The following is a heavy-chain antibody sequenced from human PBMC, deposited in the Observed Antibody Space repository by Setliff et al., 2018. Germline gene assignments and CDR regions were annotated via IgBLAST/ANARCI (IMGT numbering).Heavy chain of an antibody. J-gene: IGHJ4*02. Sequence: SETLSLTCTVSGASVSGNSYYWGSIRQPPGKGLEWIGSIFYSGRTFYNPSLKSRVTISVDTSKNQFSLTLSSVTAADTAVYYCARTGTYRYFDSWGQGTRVTVSS. CDR3: ARTGTYRYFDS. CDR2: IFYSGRT. CDR1: GASVSGNSYY. D-gene: IGHD1-1*01. V-gene: IGHV4-39*01.